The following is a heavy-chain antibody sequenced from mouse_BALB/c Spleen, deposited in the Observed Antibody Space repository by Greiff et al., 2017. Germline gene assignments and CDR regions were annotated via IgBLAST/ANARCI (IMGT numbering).Heavy chain of an antibody. Sequence: EVKLQESGAELVRPGALVKLSCKASGFNIKDYYMHWVKQRPEQGLEWIGWIDPENGNTIYDPKFQGKASITADTSSNTAYLQLSSLTSEDTAVYYCARDYGSSYVGYWGQGTTLTVSS. CDR3: ARDYGSSYVGY. CDR2: IDPENGNT. V-gene: IGHV14-1*02. J-gene: IGHJ2*01. D-gene: IGHD1-1*01. CDR1: GFNIKDYY.